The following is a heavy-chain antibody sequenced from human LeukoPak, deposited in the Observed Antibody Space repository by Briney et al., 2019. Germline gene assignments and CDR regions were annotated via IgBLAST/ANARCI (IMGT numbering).Heavy chain of an antibody. J-gene: IGHJ4*02. CDR1: GYTFTSYY. V-gene: IGHV1-46*01. CDR3: ARDGEYGDPRYYFDY. Sequence: ASVKVSCTASGYTFTSYYMHWVRQAPGQGLEWMGIINPSGGSTSYAQKFQGRVTMTRDTSTSTVYMELSSLRSEDTAVYYCARDGEYGDPRYYFDYWGQGTLVTVSS. CDR2: INPSGGST. D-gene: IGHD4-17*01.